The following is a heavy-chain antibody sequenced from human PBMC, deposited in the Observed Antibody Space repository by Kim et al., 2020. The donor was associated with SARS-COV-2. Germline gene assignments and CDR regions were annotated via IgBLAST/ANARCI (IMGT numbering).Heavy chain of an antibody. D-gene: IGHD6-13*01. Sequence: DSVKGRFTISRDNAKNSLYLQMNSLRAEDTAVYYCARSYNSIWYLDAMDPWGQGTLVTVSS. CDR3: ARSYNSIWYLDAMDP. J-gene: IGHJ5*02. V-gene: IGHV3-11*03.